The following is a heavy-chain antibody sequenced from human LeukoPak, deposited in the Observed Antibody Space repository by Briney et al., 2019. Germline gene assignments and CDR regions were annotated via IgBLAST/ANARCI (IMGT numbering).Heavy chain of an antibody. CDR2: IYHSGST. CDR3: ARYALDYYGSGRRLPYYYYGMGV. V-gene: IGHV4-4*02. J-gene: IGHJ6*02. D-gene: IGHD3-10*01. CDR1: GGSISSSNW. Sequence: SETLSLTCALSGGSISSSNWWGLVRQPPGEGTEWIGEIYHSGSTNYNPSLKRRVTISVDKSKNQFSLKLSSETAADTAVDYCARYALDYYGSGRRLPYYYYGMGVWGQGTTVTVCS.